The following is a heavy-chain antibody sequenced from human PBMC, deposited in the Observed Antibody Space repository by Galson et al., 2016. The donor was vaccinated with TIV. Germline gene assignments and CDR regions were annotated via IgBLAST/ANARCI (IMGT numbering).Heavy chain of an antibody. CDR1: GDSVSSNSA. J-gene: IGHJ6*02. Sequence: CAISGDSVSSNSAWNWIRQSPSGGLEWLGRTYYRSKWYNDYALSVKSRITIKPDTSKNQFSFQLNSMTPADTAVYYCAWPHSYQHYGMDVWGQGTPVTVSS. CDR2: TYYRSKWYN. D-gene: IGHD5-18*01. V-gene: IGHV6-1*01. CDR3: AWPHSYQHYGMDV.